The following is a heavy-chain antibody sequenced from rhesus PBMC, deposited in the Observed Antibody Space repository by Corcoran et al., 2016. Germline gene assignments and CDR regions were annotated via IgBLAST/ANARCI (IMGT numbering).Heavy chain of an antibody. CDR3: ATGGGLAAAYFDY. D-gene: IGHD6-31*01. J-gene: IGHJ4*01. Sequence: EVQLVQSGAEGKKPGASVKISCKDSGYTFTDYYLHRVRQAPGKGLGWMGRVDPEDGEAIHAQKFQDRVTITADTSTDTAYMELSSLRSEDTAVYYCATGGGLAAAYFDYWGQGVLVTVSS. CDR2: VDPEDGEA. CDR1: GYTFTDYY. V-gene: IGHV1-111*02.